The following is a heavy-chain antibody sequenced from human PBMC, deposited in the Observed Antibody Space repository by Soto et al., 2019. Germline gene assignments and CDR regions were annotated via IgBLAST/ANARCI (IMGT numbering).Heavy chain of an antibody. CDR1: GFTFSAYS. J-gene: IGHJ5*02. D-gene: IGHD4-17*01. CDR2: ITSSSSSI. CDR3: ASHYGDNGWFDP. V-gene: IGHV3-21*06. Sequence: GGSLRLSCAASGFTFSAYSMNWVRQPPGKGLEWVSSITSSSSSIYYADSLKGRFTISRDNAKNSLYLQMNGLRAEDTAVYYCASHYGDNGWFDPWGQGTLVTVSS.